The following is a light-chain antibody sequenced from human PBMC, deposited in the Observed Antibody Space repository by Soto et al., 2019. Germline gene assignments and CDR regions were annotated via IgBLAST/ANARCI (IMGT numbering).Light chain of an antibody. Sequence: QSALTQSPSASGSPGQSVTISCTGTSRDLGGYNFVSWYQQHPGKAPKLIIYEVSKRPSGVPDRFSGSKSGNTASLTVSGLQAEDEADYYCTSYAGSNNLVFAGGTKVTVL. CDR1: SRDLGGYNF. J-gene: IGLJ3*02. V-gene: IGLV2-8*01. CDR3: TSYAGSNNLV. CDR2: EVS.